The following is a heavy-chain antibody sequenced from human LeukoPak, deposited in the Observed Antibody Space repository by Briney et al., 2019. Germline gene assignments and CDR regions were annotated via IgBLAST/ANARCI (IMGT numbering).Heavy chain of an antibody. CDR1: GFTFSSYW. CDR2: IKQDGSEK. V-gene: IGHV3-7*01. Sequence: PGGSLRLSCAASGFTFSSYWMSWVRQAPGKGLEWLANIKQDGSEKYYVDSVKGRFTISRDNAKNSLYLQMNSLRAEDTAVYYCARDLGYSSSWYLLQYYYYGMDVWGQGTTVTVSS. J-gene: IGHJ6*02. D-gene: IGHD6-13*01. CDR3: ARDLGYSSSWYLLQYYYYGMDV.